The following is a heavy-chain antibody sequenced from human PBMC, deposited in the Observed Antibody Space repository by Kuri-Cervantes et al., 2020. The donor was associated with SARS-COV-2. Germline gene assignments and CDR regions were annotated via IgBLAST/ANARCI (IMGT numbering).Heavy chain of an antibody. CDR3: AKMGDDYVKGDYGSEV. CDR1: GFSFSRFP. V-gene: IGHV3-30*18. CDR2: ISNDGYNR. Sequence: GESLKISCAASGFSFSRFPMHWVRHAPGRGLEWVALISNDGYNRFYADFLKGRFTISRDNSKNTLHLDMNSLRPADTGVYYCAKMGDDYVKGDYGSEVRGLGITVTVSS. D-gene: IGHD3-16*01. J-gene: IGHJ6*02.